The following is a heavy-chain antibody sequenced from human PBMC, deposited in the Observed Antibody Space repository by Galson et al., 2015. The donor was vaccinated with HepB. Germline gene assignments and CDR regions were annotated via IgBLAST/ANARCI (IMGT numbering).Heavy chain of an antibody. CDR1: GYTFTGYY. D-gene: IGHD6-19*01. V-gene: IGHV1-2*06. CDR3: ARRVAGLNYYYYYGMDA. CDR2: INPNSGGT. Sequence: SVKVSCKASGYTFTGYYMHWVRQAPGQGLEWMGRINPNSGGTNYAQKFQGRVTMTRDTSISTAYMELSRLRSDDTAVYYCARRVAGLNYYYYYGMDAWGQGTTVTVSS. J-gene: IGHJ6*02.